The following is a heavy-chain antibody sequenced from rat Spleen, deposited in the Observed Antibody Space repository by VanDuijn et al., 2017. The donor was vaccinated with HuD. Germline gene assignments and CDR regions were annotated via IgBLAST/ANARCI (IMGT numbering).Heavy chain of an antibody. CDR3: ARPSLTTRVLGY. Sequence: EVQLVESGGGLVQPGRSMKLSCAASGFSFSDYYMAWVRQAPKKGLEWVATISSDGSLTYYRDSVKGRFTISRDNAKNTQYLQMDSLRSEDTATYYCARPSLTTRVLGYWGQGVMVTVSS. V-gene: IGHV5-7*01. D-gene: IGHD1-4*01. CDR1: GFSFSDYY. CDR2: ISSDGSLT. J-gene: IGHJ2*01.